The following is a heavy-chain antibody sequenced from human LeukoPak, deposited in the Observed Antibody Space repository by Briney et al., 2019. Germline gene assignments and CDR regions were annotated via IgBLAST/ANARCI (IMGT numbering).Heavy chain of an antibody. J-gene: IGHJ4*02. D-gene: IGHD3-9*01. V-gene: IGHV3-21*01. CDR2: ISSSSSYI. CDR1: GFTVSSNY. CDR3: ATNNDWRFDY. Sequence: GGSLRLSCAASGFTVSSNYMSWVRQAPGKGLEWVSSISSSSSYIYYADSVKGRFTISRDNAKKSVYLQMSSLRAEDTAMYFCATNNDWRFDYWGQGTLVTVSS.